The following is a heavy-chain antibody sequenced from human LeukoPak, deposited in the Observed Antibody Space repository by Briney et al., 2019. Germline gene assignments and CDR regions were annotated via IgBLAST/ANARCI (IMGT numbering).Heavy chain of an antibody. CDR3: ARHHYDILTGYYLPSSYYYYGMDV. CDR2: IYYSGST. CDR1: GGSFSGYY. V-gene: IGHV4-59*08. Sequence: SETLSLTCAVYGGSFSGYYWSWIRQPPGKGLEWIGYIYYSGSTNYNPSLKSRVTISVDTSKNQFSLKLSSVTAADTAVYYCARHHYDILTGYYLPSSYYYYGMDVWGQGTTVTVSS. D-gene: IGHD3-9*01. J-gene: IGHJ6*02.